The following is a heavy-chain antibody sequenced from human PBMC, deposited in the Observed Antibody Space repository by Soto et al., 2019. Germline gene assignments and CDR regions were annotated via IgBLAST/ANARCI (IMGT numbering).Heavy chain of an antibody. Sequence: PSETLSLTCTVSGGSISSSSYYWGWIRQPPGKGLEWIGSIYYSGSTYYNPSLKSRVTISVDRSKNQFSLMLDSVTAADTAVYYCARDLRLDSWGPGTLVTVSS. CDR1: GGSISSSSYY. D-gene: IGHD2-21*02. CDR3: ARDLRLDS. J-gene: IGHJ4*02. V-gene: IGHV4-39*07. CDR2: IYYSGST.